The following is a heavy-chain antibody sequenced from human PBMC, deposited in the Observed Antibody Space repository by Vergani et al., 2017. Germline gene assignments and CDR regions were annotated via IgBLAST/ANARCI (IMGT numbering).Heavy chain of an antibody. CDR3: ARVEVIEAYKYDILTAYLSRSGAFDI. V-gene: IGHV1-69*13. Sequence: QVQLVQSGAEVKKPGSSVKVSCKASGGTFSSYAISWVRQAPGQGLEWMGRIIPIFGTVHYAQNFQGRVTITADESTSTAYMELSSLRSEDTAVYYCARVEVIEAYKYDILTAYLSRSGAFDIWGQGTMVTVSS. D-gene: IGHD3-9*01. CDR2: IIPIFGTV. J-gene: IGHJ3*02. CDR1: GGTFSSYA.